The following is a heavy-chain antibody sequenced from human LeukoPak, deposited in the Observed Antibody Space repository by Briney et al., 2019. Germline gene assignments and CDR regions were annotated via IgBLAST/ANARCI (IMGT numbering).Heavy chain of an antibody. V-gene: IGHV3-20*04. CDR1: GFTFDDYG. D-gene: IGHD4-23*01. Sequence: GGSLRLSCAASGFTFDDYGMSWVRQAPGKGLEWVSGINWNGGSTGYADSVKGRFTISRDNSKNTLYLQMNSLRAEDTAVYYCARGIGGDFDYWGQGTLVTVSS. CDR2: INWNGGST. CDR3: ARGIGGDFDY. J-gene: IGHJ4*02.